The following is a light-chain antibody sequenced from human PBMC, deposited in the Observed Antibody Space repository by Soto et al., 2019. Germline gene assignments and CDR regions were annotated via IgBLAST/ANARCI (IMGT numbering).Light chain of an antibody. J-gene: IGLJ1*01. CDR1: SSDVGGYNY. Sequence: QSLLPQPASVSGSPGQSITISCTGTSSDVGGYNYVSWYQQHPGKAPKLMIYDVSSRPSGVSNRFSGSKSGNTASLTISGLQAEDEADYYCSSYTSSTTEVFGTGTRSPS. V-gene: IGLV2-14*01. CDR2: DVS. CDR3: SSYTSSTTEV.